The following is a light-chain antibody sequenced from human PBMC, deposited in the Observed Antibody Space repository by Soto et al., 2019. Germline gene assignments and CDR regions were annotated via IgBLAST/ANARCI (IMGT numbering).Light chain of an antibody. V-gene: IGKV3-20*01. J-gene: IGKJ1*01. CDR2: GAS. Sequence: EMVLTQSPGTLSLSPGERATLSCRARQSVSSSYLAWYQQKPGQAPRLLLYGASNRVTGIPDRFSGSGSGTDFTLTIARLEPEDFAVYYCQQYGTSPPRWTFGQGTKV. CDR3: QQYGTSPPRWT. CDR1: QSVSSSY.